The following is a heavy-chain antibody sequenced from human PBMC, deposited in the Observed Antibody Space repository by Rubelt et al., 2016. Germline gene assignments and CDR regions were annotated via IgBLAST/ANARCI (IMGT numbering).Heavy chain of an antibody. CDR1: GGTFRSYA. V-gene: IGHV1-18*01. J-gene: IGHJ3*02. CDR2: ISAYNGNT. D-gene: IGHD6-19*01. CDR3: ARERTGLVPGLDAFDI. Sequence: QVQLVQSGAAVKQPGSSVMVSCKASGGTFRSYAISWVRQAPGQGLEWMGWISAYNGNTNYAQKLQGRVTTTTDTSTSTAYMELRSLRSDDTAVYYCARERTGLVPGLDAFDIWGQGTMVTVSS.